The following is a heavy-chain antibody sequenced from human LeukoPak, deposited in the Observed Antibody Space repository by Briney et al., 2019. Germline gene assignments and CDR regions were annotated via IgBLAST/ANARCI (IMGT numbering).Heavy chain of an antibody. J-gene: IGHJ4*02. Sequence: SVKVSCKASGGTFSSYAISWVRQAPGQGLEWMGGIIPIFGTANYAQKFQGRVTITADESTSTAYMELRSLRSDDTAVYYCARRGPIDYFDYWGQGTLVTVSS. CDR2: IIPIFGTA. CDR3: ARRGPIDYFDY. V-gene: IGHV1-69*13. CDR1: GGTFSSYA.